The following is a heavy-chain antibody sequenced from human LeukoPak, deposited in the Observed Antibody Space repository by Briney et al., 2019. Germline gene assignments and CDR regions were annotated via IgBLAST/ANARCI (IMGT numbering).Heavy chain of an antibody. CDR3: ARGLYSSSWYLGFDY. D-gene: IGHD6-13*01. V-gene: IGHV4-34*01. Sequence: SETLSLTCAVYGGSFSGYYWSWIRQPPGKGLEWIGEINHSGSTNYNPSLKSRITISVDTSKNQFSLKLSSVTAADTAVYYCARGLYSSSWYLGFDYWGQGTLVTVSS. CDR1: GGSFSGYY. CDR2: INHSGST. J-gene: IGHJ4*02.